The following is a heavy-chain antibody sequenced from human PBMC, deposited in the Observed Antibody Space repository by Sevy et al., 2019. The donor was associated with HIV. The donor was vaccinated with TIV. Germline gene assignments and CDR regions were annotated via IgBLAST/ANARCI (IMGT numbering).Heavy chain of an antibody. CDR1: GYTFNIYG. Sequence: ASVKVSCKATGYTFNIYGISWVRQAPGQGLAWMGWISPYTGNTNYAQKLQGRVTMTTDTSTSTAYMDLRSLGSDDTAVYYCARDRQECYFDYWGQGTLVTVSS. CDR3: ARDRQECYFDY. CDR2: ISPYTGNT. V-gene: IGHV1-18*01. D-gene: IGHD3-3*01. J-gene: IGHJ4*02.